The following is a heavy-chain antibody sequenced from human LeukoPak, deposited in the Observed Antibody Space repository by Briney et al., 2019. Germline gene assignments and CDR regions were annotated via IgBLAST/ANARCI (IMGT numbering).Heavy chain of an antibody. J-gene: IGHJ1*01. CDR1: GYTFTGYY. Sequence: ASVTVSCTASGYTFTGYYMHWVRQAPGQGLEWMGWINPNSGGTNYAQKFQGRVTMTRDTSISTAYMELSRLRSDDTAVYYCARDDCSSTSCYPYNWGQGTLVTVSS. V-gene: IGHV1-2*02. D-gene: IGHD2-2*01. CDR2: INPNSGGT. CDR3: ARDDCSSTSCYPYN.